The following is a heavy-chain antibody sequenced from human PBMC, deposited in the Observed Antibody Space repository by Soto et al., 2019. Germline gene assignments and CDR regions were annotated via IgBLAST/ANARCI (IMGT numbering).Heavy chain of an antibody. CDR2: ISGSGGST. V-gene: IGHV3-23*01. D-gene: IGHD6-19*01. Sequence: XVSLRLSCAASGFTFSSYSMSWVRQAPGKGLEWVSAISGSGGSTYYADSVKGRFTISRDNSKNTLYLQMNSLRAEDTAVYYCEKAVAVAGDVCGQGTTVTVSS. CDR3: EKAVAVAGDV. CDR1: GFTFSSYS. J-gene: IGHJ6*02.